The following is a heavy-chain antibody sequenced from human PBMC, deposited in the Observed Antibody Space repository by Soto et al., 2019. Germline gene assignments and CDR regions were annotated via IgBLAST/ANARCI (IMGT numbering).Heavy chain of an antibody. Sequence: QVQLVQSGAEVKKPGSSVKVSCKASGGTFSSYAISWVRQAPGQGLEWMGEIIPIFGTANYAQKFQGRVTITADEYTSTAYMELSSLRSEDTAVYSCARDRGPSSGYYPDWFDPWGQGTLVTVSS. CDR1: GGTFSSYA. CDR2: IIPIFGTA. CDR3: ARDRGPSSGYYPDWFDP. V-gene: IGHV1-69*12. J-gene: IGHJ5*02. D-gene: IGHD3-22*01.